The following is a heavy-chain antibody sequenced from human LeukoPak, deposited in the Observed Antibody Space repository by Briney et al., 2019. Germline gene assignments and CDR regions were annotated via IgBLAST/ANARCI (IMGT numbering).Heavy chain of an antibody. CDR2: INPNSGGT. CDR3: ARDLSHYYDSSGYYFPNWFDP. J-gene: IGHJ5*02. V-gene: IGHV1-2*02. CDR1: GYTFTGYY. Sequence: ASVKVSCKASGYTFTGYYMHWVRQAPGQGLEWMGWINPNSGGTNYAQKFQGRVTMTRDTSISTAYMELSRLRSDDTAVYYCARDLSHYYDSSGYYFPNWFDPWGQGTLVTVSS. D-gene: IGHD3-22*01.